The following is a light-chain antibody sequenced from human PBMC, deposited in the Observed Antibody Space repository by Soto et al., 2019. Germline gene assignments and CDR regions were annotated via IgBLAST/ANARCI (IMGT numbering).Light chain of an antibody. V-gene: IGKV1-16*01. CDR2: ATS. J-gene: IGKJ1*01. Sequence: DIPMTQSPPSLSASVGDRVTITCRASKGINNYLAWFQQQPGTAPKPLIYATSTLHSGVPSRFTGSGSGTEFTLTITGLQPEDFVTYYCQQYNSYPWTFGQGTKVEVK. CDR1: KGINNY. CDR3: QQYNSYPWT.